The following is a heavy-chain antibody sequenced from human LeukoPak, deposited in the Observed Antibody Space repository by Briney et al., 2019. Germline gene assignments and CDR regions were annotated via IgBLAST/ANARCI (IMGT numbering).Heavy chain of an antibody. V-gene: IGHV4-34*01. D-gene: IGHD2-2*01. CDR1: GGSFSPYY. Sequence: SETLSLTCAVYGGSFSPYYWSWIRQSPDKGLEWIGEINHSRSTNYNPSLKSRVTISVDTSKNQFSLRLISVTAADTAVYYCARDQLYCSSSSCRNLGWFDPWGQGTLVTVSS. CDR3: ARDQLYCSSSSCRNLGWFDP. J-gene: IGHJ5*02. CDR2: INHSRST.